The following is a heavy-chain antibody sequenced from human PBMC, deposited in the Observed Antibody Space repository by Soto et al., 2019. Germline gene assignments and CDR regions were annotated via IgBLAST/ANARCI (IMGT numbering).Heavy chain of an antibody. V-gene: IGHV4-4*02. CDR3: ARCAYGSYTFGIDV. J-gene: IGHJ6*02. CDR2: IHYSGTT. Sequence: QVQLQESGPGLVKSSGTLSLTCAVSGVSISSSHWWTWVRQPPGKGLEWIGEIHYSGTTNYNPPLGGRVTISADKSRNQFPLILSSVTAAGTAVYYCARCAYGSYTFGIDVWGQGTTVTVSS. D-gene: IGHD3-3*01. CDR1: GVSISSSHW.